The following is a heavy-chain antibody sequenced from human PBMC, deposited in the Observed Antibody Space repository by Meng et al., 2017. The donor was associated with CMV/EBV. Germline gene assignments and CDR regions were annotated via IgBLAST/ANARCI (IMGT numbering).Heavy chain of an antibody. V-gene: IGHV4-61*01. J-gene: IGHJ3*02. Sequence: SETLSLTCTVSGGSVSSGSYYWSWIRQPPGKGLEWIGYIYYSGSTNYNPSLKSRVTISVDTSKNQFSLKLSSVTAADTAVYYCARLLLAGDAFDIWGQGTMVTVS. CDR2: IYYSGST. CDR1: GGSVSSGSYY. CDR3: ARLLLAGDAFDI. D-gene: IGHD3-3*02.